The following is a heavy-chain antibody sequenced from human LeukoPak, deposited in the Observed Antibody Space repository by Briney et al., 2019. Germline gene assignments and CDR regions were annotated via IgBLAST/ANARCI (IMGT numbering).Heavy chain of an antibody. V-gene: IGHV4-59*01. CDR1: GGSISSYY. CDR2: IHYSGST. CDR3: ARQVYSSSWSYYFEY. J-gene: IGHJ4*02. D-gene: IGHD6-13*01. Sequence: SETLSLTCAVSGGSISSYYWSWVRQPPGRGLEWIGSIHYSGSTSYNSSLKSRVTMSIDTSKNQFSLKLSSVTPADTAVYYCARQVYSSSWSYYFEYWGQGILVTVSS.